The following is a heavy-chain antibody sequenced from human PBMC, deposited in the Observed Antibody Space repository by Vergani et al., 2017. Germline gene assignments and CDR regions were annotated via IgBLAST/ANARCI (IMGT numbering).Heavy chain of an antibody. D-gene: IGHD2-21*02. Sequence: QVKLEESGGGVVQPGRSLRLSCAASGFSFGNYAMHWVRQAPGKGLEWVGVISYDGTEKKYADYVNGRFTISRDNSKKMMSLQMNSLKTDDPAVYYCTSDAVTIYEHIVVVTAPPVYYYYYYGMAVWGEGITVTVSA. V-gene: IGHV3-30-3*01. CDR3: TSDAVTIYEHIVVVTAPPVYYYYYYGMAV. CDR2: ISYDGTEK. J-gene: IGHJ6*04. CDR1: GFSFGNYA.